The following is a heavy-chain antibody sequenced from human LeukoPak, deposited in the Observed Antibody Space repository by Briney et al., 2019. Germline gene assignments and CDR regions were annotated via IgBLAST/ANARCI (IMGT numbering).Heavy chain of an antibody. CDR2: INPYKGNT. CDR3: ARGIQLWNRFDY. J-gene: IGHJ4*02. Sequence: GASVKVSCKASNYTFTSYGISWVRQAPGQGLEWMGWINPYKGNTIYAQKVQDRVTMTTDTSTSTAYMELRSLRSDDTAVYYCARGIQLWNRFDYWGQGTLVTVSS. V-gene: IGHV1-18*01. D-gene: IGHD5-18*01. CDR1: NYTFTSYG.